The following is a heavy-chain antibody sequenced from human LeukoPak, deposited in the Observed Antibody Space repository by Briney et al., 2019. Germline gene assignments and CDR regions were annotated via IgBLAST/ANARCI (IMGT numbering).Heavy chain of an antibody. Sequence: ASVKVSCTASGYTFTSYGISWVRQAPGQGLEWMGWISAYNGNTNYAQKPQGRVTMTTDTSTSTAYMELRSLRSDDTAVYYCARDALWFGAVRHFDYWGQGTLVTVSS. CDR2: ISAYNGNT. CDR3: ARDALWFGAVRHFDY. J-gene: IGHJ4*02. V-gene: IGHV1-18*01. D-gene: IGHD3-10*01. CDR1: GYTFTSYG.